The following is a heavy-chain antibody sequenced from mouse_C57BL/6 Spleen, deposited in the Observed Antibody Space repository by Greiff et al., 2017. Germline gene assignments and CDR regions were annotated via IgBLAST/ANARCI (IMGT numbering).Heavy chain of an antibody. CDR1: GYTFTNYW. Sequence: VQLQQSGAELVRPGTSVKMSCKASGYTFTNYWIGWAKQRPGHGLEWIGDIYPGGGYTNYNEKFKGKAKLTADKSSSTAYMQFSSLTSEDSAIYYCARSGYDYANYAMDYWGQGTSVTVSS. CDR3: ARSGYDYANYAMDY. CDR2: IYPGGGYT. V-gene: IGHV1-63*01. D-gene: IGHD2-4*01. J-gene: IGHJ4*01.